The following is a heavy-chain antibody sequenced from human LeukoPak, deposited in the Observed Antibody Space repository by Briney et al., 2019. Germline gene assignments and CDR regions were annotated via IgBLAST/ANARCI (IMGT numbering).Heavy chain of an antibody. Sequence: SETLSLTCAVYGGSFNGYYWSWIRQPAGKGLEWIGRIYNSGITNYNPSLKSRVTMSMDTSMNQFSLKLRSVTAADTAVYYCARDYGDFPAYYFDYWGQGTLVTVSS. J-gene: IGHJ4*02. V-gene: IGHV4-59*10. CDR1: GGSFNGYY. CDR3: ARDYGDFPAYYFDY. D-gene: IGHD4-17*01. CDR2: IYNSGIT.